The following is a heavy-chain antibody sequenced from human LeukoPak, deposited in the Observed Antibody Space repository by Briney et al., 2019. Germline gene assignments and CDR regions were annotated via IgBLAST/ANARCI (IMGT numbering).Heavy chain of an antibody. J-gene: IGHJ6*03. Sequence: GGSLRLSCAASGFTFSSYSMNWVRQAPGKGLEWVSSISSSSSYIYYADSVKGRFTISRDNAKNSLYLQMNSLRSEDTAVYYCARDVSLLRYYGSGPFREYYMDVWGKGTTVTVSS. CDR1: GFTFSSYS. V-gene: IGHV3-21*04. CDR2: ISSSSSYI. D-gene: IGHD3-10*01. CDR3: ARDVSLLRYYGSGPFREYYMDV.